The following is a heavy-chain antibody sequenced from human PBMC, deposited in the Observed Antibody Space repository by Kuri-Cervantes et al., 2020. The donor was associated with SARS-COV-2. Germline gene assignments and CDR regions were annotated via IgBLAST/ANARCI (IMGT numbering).Heavy chain of an antibody. CDR3: ARQSGYCSSTSCYRPFSF. CDR1: GGSFSGYY. D-gene: IGHD2-2*02. V-gene: IGHV4-34*01. Sequence: SQTLSLTCAVYGGSFSGYYWSWIRQPPGKGLEWIGEINHSGSTNYNPSLKSRVTISVDTSKNQFSLKLSSVTAADTAVYYCARQSGYCSSTSCYRPFSFWGQGTLVTVSS. J-gene: IGHJ4*02. CDR2: INHSGST.